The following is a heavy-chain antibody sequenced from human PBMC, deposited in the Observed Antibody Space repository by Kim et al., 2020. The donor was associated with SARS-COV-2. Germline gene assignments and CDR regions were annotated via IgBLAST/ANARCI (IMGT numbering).Heavy chain of an antibody. Sequence: SETLSLTCSVSGGSISRDYWSWIRQPRGKGLEWIGYIYYSGSTTYNPSLESRVAISVDTSKNQFSLNLRSVTAADTALYYCARDRGGLQHYMDVWGKGTAVTVSS. D-gene: IGHD3-10*01. CDR2: IYYSGST. CDR1: GGSISRDY. J-gene: IGHJ6*03. V-gene: IGHV4-59*01. CDR3: ARDRGGLQHYMDV.